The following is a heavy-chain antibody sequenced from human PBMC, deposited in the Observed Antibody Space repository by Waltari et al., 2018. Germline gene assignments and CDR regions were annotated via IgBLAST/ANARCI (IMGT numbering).Heavy chain of an antibody. CDR2: IYNSGGI. J-gene: IGHJ6*02. Sequence: QVQLQESGPGLVKPSETLSLTCTVSGDSIRSYYWTWIRQPPGKGLEWIGYIYNSGGINYNPSLQSRVTMSLDTSKNQFSLKLSSVTAADTAMYYCARGRGDYYYGMDVWGQGTTVTVSS. V-gene: IGHV4-59*01. CDR1: GDSIRSYY. CDR3: ARGRGDYYYGMDV. D-gene: IGHD3-10*01.